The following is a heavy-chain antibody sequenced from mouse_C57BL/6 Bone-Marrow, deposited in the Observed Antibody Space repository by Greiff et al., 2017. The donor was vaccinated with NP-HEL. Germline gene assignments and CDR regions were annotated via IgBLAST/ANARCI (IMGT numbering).Heavy chain of an antibody. CDR1: GYTFTSYG. V-gene: IGHV1-81*01. J-gene: IGHJ4*01. CDR3: ARAPIYYDYDAYAMDY. CDR2: IYPRSGNT. Sequence: GAELARPGASVKLSCKASGYTFTSYGISWVKQRTGQGLEWIGEIYPRSGNTYYNEKFKGKATLTADKSSSTAYMELRSLTSEDSAVYFCARAPIYYDYDAYAMDYWGQGTSVTVSS. D-gene: IGHD2-4*01.